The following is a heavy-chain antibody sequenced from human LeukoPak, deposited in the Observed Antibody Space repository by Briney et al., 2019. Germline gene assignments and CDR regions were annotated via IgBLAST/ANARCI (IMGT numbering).Heavy chain of an antibody. CDR1: GFTFSSYG. CDR2: ISYDGSNK. CDR3: AKPYYYGSGSYLRSLDY. V-gene: IGHV3-30*18. D-gene: IGHD3-10*01. Sequence: GGSLRLSCAASGFTFSSYGMHWGRQAPGKGLEWVAVISYDGSNKYYADSVKGRFSISRDNSKSTLYLQMNSLRAEDTAVYYCAKPYYYGSGSYLRSLDYWGQGTLVTVSS. J-gene: IGHJ4*02.